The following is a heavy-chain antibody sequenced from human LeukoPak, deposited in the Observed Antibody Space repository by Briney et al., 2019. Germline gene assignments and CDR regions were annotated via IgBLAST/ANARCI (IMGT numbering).Heavy chain of an antibody. V-gene: IGHV3-64D*06. Sequence: GGSLRLSCSASGFTFSTYVMHWGRQAPGKGLEYVSAISSKGESTFYAATVKGRFTISRDNSKNALYLQMSSLRTEDTAVYYCARVVVAATLGNWFDPWGQGTLVTVSS. J-gene: IGHJ5*02. CDR1: GFTFSTYV. CDR3: ARVVVAATLGNWFDP. D-gene: IGHD6-19*01. CDR2: ISSKGEST.